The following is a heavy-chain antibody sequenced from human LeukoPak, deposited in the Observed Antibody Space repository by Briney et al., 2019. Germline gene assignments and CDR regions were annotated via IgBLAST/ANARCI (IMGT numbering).Heavy chain of an antibody. CDR3: ARVYYDFWSGYYTRNWFDP. CDR1: GGSISSHY. V-gene: IGHV4-59*11. CDR2: IYYSGST. J-gene: IGHJ5*02. Sequence: SETLSLTCTVSGGSISSHYWSWIRQPPGKGLEWIGYIYYSGSTNYHPSLKSRVTISVDTSKNQFSLKLSSVTAADTAVYYCARVYYDFWSGYYTRNWFDPWGQGTLATVSS. D-gene: IGHD3-3*01.